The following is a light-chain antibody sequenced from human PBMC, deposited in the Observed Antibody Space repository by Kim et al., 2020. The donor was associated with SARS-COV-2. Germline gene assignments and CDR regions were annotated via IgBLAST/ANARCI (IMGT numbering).Light chain of an antibody. CDR3: QVWDSGSDHWV. CDR2: YDS. CDR1: NIGSKS. V-gene: IGLV3-21*04. Sequence: SYELTQPPSVSVAPGKTARITCGGNNIGSKSVHWYQQTPGQAPVLVIYYDSDRPSGIPERFSGSNSGNTATLTISRVEAGDEADYYCQVWDSGSDHWVFG. J-gene: IGLJ3*02.